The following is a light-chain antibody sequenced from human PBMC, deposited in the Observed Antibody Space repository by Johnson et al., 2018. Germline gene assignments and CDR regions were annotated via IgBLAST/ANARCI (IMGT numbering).Light chain of an antibody. CDR2: ENN. Sequence: QSVLTQPPSVSAAPGQKVTISCSGSSSNIGNNYVSWYQQLPGTAPKLLIYENNKRPSGIPDRFSGSKSGTSATLAIPGLQTGDGADYYCGTWDSNLSAGNVFGTGSKVTVL. CDR3: GTWDSNLSAGNV. CDR1: SSNIGNNY. J-gene: IGLJ1*01. V-gene: IGLV1-51*02.